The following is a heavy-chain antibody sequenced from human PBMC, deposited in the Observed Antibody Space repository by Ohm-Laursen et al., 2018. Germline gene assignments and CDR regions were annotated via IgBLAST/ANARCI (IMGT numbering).Heavy chain of an antibody. CDR1: GYTLINYD. J-gene: IGHJ5*02. D-gene: IGHD6-13*01. CDR3: ARDVGSSSWYVNNWFDP. V-gene: IGHV1-8*01. Sequence: GASVKVSCKTSGYTLINYDIHWVRQASGQGLEWMGWMNPKSGDTGYAHKFQGRVTMTTDTSTSTAYMELRSLRSDDTAVYYCARDVGSSSWYVNNWFDPWGQGTLVTVSS. CDR2: MNPKSGDT.